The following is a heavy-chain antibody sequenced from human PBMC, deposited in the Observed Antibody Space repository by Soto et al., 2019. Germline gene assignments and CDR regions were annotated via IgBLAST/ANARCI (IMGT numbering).Heavy chain of an antibody. Sequence: EVQLVETGGGLIQPGGSLRLSCAASGFSVSSNYMSWVRQAPGKGLEWVSVIYSGGSTYYADSVKGRFTISRDNSKNTLYLQMNSLRAEDTAVYYCARVTLFYYDSSGANWFDPWGQGTLVTVSS. CDR1: GFSVSSNY. CDR2: IYSGGST. CDR3: ARVTLFYYDSSGANWFDP. J-gene: IGHJ5*02. D-gene: IGHD3-22*01. V-gene: IGHV3-53*02.